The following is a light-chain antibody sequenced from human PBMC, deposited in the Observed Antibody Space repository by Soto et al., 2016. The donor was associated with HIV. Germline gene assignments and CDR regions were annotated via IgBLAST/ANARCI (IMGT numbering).Light chain of an antibody. V-gene: IGKV1-27*01. CDR1: QDIYNY. CDR2: AAM. J-gene: IGKJ3*01. Sequence: DIQMTQSPSSLSGSIGDRVSITCRASQDIYNYLAWYQQKPGKVPRLLISAAMNLESGVPSRFSGSTSASGTDFTLTISSLQPEDFATYFCQQADSFPFTFGPGTKVEIK. CDR3: QQADSFPFT.